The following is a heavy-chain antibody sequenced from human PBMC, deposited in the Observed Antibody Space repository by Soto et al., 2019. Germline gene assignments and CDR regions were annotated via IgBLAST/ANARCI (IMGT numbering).Heavy chain of an antibody. V-gene: IGHV1-46*03. CDR3: TRAAYSSGWYVIWY. D-gene: IGHD6-19*01. CDR1: GYTFSNFY. J-gene: IGHJ4*01. Sequence: ASVKVSCKASGYTFSNFYIHWARQAPGQGLEWMGLINPSGGSTAYAQRFQGRVTMTRDTSTSTVYMELSSLRSEDTAVYYCTRAAYSSGWYVIWYWGHGTLVTVSS. CDR2: INPSGGST.